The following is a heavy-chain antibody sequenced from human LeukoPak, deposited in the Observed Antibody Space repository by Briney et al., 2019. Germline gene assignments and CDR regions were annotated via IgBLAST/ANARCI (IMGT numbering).Heavy chain of an antibody. D-gene: IGHD2-15*01. CDR2: ISGSGGST. V-gene: IGHV3-23*01. CDR3: AKTTQGYCSGGSCPSLDDAFDI. J-gene: IGHJ3*02. CDR1: GFTFSSYA. Sequence: GVSLRLSCAASGFTFSSYAMSWVRQAPGKGLEWVSVISGSGGSTYYADSVKGRFTISRDNSKNTLYLQMNSLRAEDTAVYYCAKTTQGYCSGGSCPSLDDAFDIWGQGTMVTVSS.